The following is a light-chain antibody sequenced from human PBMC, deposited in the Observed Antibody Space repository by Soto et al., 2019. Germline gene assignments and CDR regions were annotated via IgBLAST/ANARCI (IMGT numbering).Light chain of an antibody. CDR3: QQYDERPPNLS. Sequence: EIVMTQSPATLSVSPGERATLSCSASQSVSTNLAWYQQKPGQAPRRLIYAASVRAIGIPASFSGSGSGTAVTLAISSLQSEDFAVYYCQQYDERPPNLSFGGALKVEIK. V-gene: IGKV3-15*01. J-gene: IGKJ4*01. CDR2: AAS. CDR1: QSVSTN.